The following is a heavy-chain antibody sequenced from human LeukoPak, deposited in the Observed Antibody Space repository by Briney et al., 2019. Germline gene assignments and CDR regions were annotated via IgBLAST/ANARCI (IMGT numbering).Heavy chain of an antibody. V-gene: IGHV3-48*03. CDR2: ISSSGSDI. CDR3: ARDYGGSSPFDY. J-gene: IGHJ4*02. CDR1: GFTFSNYE. D-gene: IGHD4-23*01. Sequence: GGSLRLSCAASGFTFSNYEMHWVRQAPGTGLEWVSYISSSGSDIYYADSVKGRFTSSRDNAKNSLYLHMNSLRAEDTAAYYCARDYGGSSPFDYWGQGTLVTVSS.